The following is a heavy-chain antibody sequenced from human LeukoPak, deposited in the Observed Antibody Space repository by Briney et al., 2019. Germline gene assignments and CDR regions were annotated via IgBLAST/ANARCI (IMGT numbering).Heavy chain of an antibody. CDR1: GGSFSGYY. D-gene: IGHD2-2*01. Sequence: PSETLSLTCAVYGGSFSGYYWSWIRQPPGKGLEWIGEINHSGSTNYNPSLKSRVTISVDTSKNQFSLKLSSVTAADTAVYYCARVPKLYCSSTSCPGGLYYYYYMDVWGKGTTVTVSS. CDR3: ARVPKLYCSSTSCPGGLYYYYYMDV. J-gene: IGHJ6*03. CDR2: INHSGST. V-gene: IGHV4-34*01.